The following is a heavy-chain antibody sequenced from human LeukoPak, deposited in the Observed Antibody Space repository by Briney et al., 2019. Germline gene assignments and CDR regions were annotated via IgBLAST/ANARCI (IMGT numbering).Heavy chain of an antibody. V-gene: IGHV1-8*01. CDR3: ARGSSSSSSWYYYYYYMDV. D-gene: IGHD6-13*01. J-gene: IGHJ6*03. CDR2: MNPNSGNT. CDR1: GYTFTSYD. Sequence: APVKVSCKASGYTFTSYDINWVRQATGQGLEWMGWMNPNSGNTGYAQKFQGRVTMTRNTSISTAYMELSSLRSEDTAVYYCARGSSSSSSWYYYYYYMDVWGKGTTVTISS.